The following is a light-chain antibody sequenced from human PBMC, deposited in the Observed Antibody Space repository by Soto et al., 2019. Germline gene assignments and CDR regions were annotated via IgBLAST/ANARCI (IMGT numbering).Light chain of an antibody. V-gene: IGKV3-15*01. Sequence: ETVMTQSPGSLSVSPGDSATLSCRASQSVTNNVAWYQQKPGQAPRLLIYGASTRASGIPARFTGNGVGTEFTLTISSLQTEDFAVYYCQHYNGWPPWTFGQGTKVEIK. J-gene: IGKJ1*01. CDR3: QHYNGWPPWT. CDR1: QSVTNN. CDR2: GAS.